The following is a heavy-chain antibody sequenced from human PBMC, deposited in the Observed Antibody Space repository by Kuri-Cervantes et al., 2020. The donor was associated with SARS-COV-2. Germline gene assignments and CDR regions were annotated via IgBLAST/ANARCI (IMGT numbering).Heavy chain of an antibody. CDR2: IYYSGFT. CDR3: ARETYAGYYGSGSYYNSHWYDP. V-gene: IGHV4-31*02. Sequence: SCNVSGASISRGGDFWSWIRQHPGKGLEWIGYIYYSGFTYYNPSLKSRISMSVDTSGNQFSLKLSSVTAADTAVYYCARETYAGYYGSGSYYNSHWYDPWGQGTLVTVSS. D-gene: IGHD3-10*01. J-gene: IGHJ5*02. CDR1: GASISRGGDF.